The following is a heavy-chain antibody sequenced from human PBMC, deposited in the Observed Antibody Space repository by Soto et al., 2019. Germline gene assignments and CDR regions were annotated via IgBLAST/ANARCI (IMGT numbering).Heavy chain of an antibody. CDR3: ARDPDRNYDILTGYYNGLIYFDY. Sequence: GGSLRLSCAASGFTFSSYWMHWVRQAPGKGLAWVSRINSDGSSTSYADSVKGRFTISRDNAKNTLYLQMNSLRAEDTAVYYCARDPDRNYDILTGYYNGLIYFDYWGQGTLVTVSS. V-gene: IGHV3-74*01. CDR2: INSDGSST. CDR1: GFTFSSYW. J-gene: IGHJ4*02. D-gene: IGHD3-9*01.